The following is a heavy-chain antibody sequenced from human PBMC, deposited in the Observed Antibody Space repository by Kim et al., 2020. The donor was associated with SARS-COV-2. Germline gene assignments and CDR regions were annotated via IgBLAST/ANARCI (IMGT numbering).Heavy chain of an antibody. J-gene: IGHJ3*02. CDR2: TNQHGTT. V-gene: IGHV4-30-2*05. CDR3: ARDPPYAGDSFDI. Sequence: PPGQGIGWIVYTNQHGTTHYNPSLQTRFTISVDTSKNQFSLTLTSVTDAETAVYYCARDPPYAGDSFDIWGQGTMVTVSS. D-gene: IGHD4-17*01.